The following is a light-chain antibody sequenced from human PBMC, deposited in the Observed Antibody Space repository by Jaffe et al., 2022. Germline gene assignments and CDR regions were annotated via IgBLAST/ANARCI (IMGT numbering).Light chain of an antibody. V-gene: IGLV8-61*01. CDR3: VLYMGSGIPLWV. CDR2: NTN. J-gene: IGLJ3*02. Sequence: QTVVTQEPSFSVSPGGTVTLTCGLSSGSVSTSYYPSWYQQTPGQAPRTLIYNTNTRSSGVPDRFSGSILGNKAALTITGAQADDESDYYCVLYMGSGIPLWVFGGGTKLTVL. CDR1: SGSVSTSYY.